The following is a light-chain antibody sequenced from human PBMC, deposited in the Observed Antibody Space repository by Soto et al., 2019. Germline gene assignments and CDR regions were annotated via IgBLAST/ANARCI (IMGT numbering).Light chain of an antibody. CDR3: QQYNSYWT. Sequence: DIQMTQSPSTLSASVGDRVTITCPASQSISSWLAWYQQKPGKAPKLLIYDASSLESGVPSRFSGGGSGTEFTLTISSLQPDDFATYYCQQYNSYWTFGQGTKVDIK. CDR2: DAS. CDR1: QSISSW. J-gene: IGKJ1*01. V-gene: IGKV1-5*01.